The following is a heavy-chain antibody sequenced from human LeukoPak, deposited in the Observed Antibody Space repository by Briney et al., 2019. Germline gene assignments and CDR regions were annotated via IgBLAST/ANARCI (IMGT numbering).Heavy chain of an antibody. V-gene: IGHV3-23*01. CDR1: GFTFSSYA. CDR2: ISGSGDNT. J-gene: IGHJ4*02. D-gene: IGHD4-17*01. Sequence: GRSLRLSCAASGFTFSSYAMSWVRQAPGKGLEWVSVISGSGDNTYYADSVKGRLTISRDNSKNTLYLQMNSLRGEDTAVYYWAKHKENCGASCLDDSGGQGPLVTVSS. CDR3: AKHKENCGASCLDDS.